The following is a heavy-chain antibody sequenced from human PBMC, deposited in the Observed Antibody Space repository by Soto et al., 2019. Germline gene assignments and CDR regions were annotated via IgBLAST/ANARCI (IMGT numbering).Heavy chain of an antibody. Sequence: SDPLSHTFTLSVGAISTSSYYWGWIRQPPGKGLEWIGSIYYSGSTYYNPSLKSRVTISVDTSKNQFSLKLSSVTVADTAVYYCARVPGPWGQGTLVTV. V-gene: IGHV4-39*07. CDR1: VGAISTSSYY. CDR3: ARVPGP. CDR2: IYYSGST. J-gene: IGHJ5*02.